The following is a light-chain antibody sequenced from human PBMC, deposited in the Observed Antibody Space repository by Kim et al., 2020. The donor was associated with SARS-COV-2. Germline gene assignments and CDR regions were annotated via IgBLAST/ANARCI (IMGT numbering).Light chain of an antibody. CDR2: VNSDGSH. Sequence: QSVLTQSPSASASLGSSVKLTCTLNSGHSSYAIAWHQQQPQKGPRYLMKVNSDGSHIKGDGIPDRFSGSSSGAERYLTISSLQTEDEADYYCQTWGTGTWVFGGGTQLTVL. J-gene: IGLJ3*02. CDR1: SGHSSYA. V-gene: IGLV4-69*01. CDR3: QTWGTGTWV.